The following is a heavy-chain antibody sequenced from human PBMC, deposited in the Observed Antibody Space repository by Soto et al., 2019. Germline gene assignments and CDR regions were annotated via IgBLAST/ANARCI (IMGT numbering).Heavy chain of an antibody. CDR1: GGSITSSSFY. Sequence: PSETLSLTCTVSGGSITSSSFYWGWIRQPPGKGLEWIGSIYYTGSTYYNPSLKSRVTISVDTSKNQFSLMMSSVTAADTAVYYCATHHGDYDYFPLYYGMDVWGQGTTVTVSS. V-gene: IGHV4-39*01. J-gene: IGHJ6*02. D-gene: IGHD4-17*01. CDR3: ATHHGDYDYFPLYYGMDV. CDR2: IYYTGST.